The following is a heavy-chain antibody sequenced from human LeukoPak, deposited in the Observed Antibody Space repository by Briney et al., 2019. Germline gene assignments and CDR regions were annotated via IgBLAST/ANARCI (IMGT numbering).Heavy chain of an antibody. J-gene: IGHJ4*02. CDR2: ISPSSSTI. D-gene: IGHD1-26*01. CDR3: ARNPSGSYFGSFDY. V-gene: IGHV3-48*01. CDR1: GFTFISYT. Sequence: GGSLRLSCAASGFTFISYTMSWVRQAPGKGLEWVSCISPSSSTIYYDDSVKGRFTISRDNAKNTLYLQMNSLRAEDTAVYYCARNPSGSYFGSFDYWGQGTLVTVSS.